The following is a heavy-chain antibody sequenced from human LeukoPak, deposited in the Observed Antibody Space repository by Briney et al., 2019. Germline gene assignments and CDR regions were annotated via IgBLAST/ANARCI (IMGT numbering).Heavy chain of an antibody. D-gene: IGHD3-22*01. CDR2: VNGDGSST. CDR1: GSTFSDHW. CDR3: ARDGIDYYDSSGYHNDY. J-gene: IGHJ4*02. V-gene: IGHV3-74*01. Sequence: PGGSLRLSCAASGSTFSDHWMHWVRQVPGKGLVWVSRVNGDGSSTYYADSVQGRFTISRDNAKNSLYLQMNSLRAEDTAVYYCARDGIDYYDSSGYHNDYWGQGTLVTVSS.